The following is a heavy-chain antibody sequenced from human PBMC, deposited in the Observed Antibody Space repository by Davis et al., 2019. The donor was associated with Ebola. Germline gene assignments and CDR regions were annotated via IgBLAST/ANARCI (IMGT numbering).Heavy chain of an antibody. D-gene: IGHD2-8*01. J-gene: IGHJ5*01. CDR2: IIPIFGTT. Sequence: SVKVSCKASGYTFTSYAMHWVRQAPGQRLEWMGGIIPIFGTTKYAQKFQGRVTITADESTRTAYMELSSLRSDDTAVYYCTRGRDCTNGVCYKAHWFDSWGLGTLVTVSS. CDR1: GYTFTSYA. CDR3: TRGRDCTNGVCYKAHWFDS. V-gene: IGHV1-69*13.